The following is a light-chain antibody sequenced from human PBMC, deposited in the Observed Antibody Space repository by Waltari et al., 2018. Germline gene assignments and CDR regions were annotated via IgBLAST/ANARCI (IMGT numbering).Light chain of an antibody. V-gene: IGKV3-20*01. CDR2: GAS. CDR1: QSVTRT. J-gene: IGKJ1*01. Sequence: EIVLTQSPGTLYLSPGARATLSCRASQSVTRTLAWYQQKPGQAPRLLIYGASNRATGIPDRFSGSGSGTDFSLTISRLEPEDFAVYYCQHYLRLPATFGQGTKVEIK. CDR3: QHYLRLPAT.